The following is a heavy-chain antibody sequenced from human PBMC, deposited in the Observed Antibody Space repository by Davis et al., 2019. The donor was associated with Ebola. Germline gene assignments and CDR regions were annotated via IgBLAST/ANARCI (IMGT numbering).Heavy chain of an antibody. CDR1: GDSVSMKSAG. CDR2: TYYNSKWYY. Sequence: HSQTLSLTCAISGDSVSMKSAGWNWIRQSPSRGLEWLGRTYYNSKWYYDYAVSVKSRITINPDTSKNQFSLQLNSVTPEDTAVYYCAKVWLRTGIDVWGKGTTVTVSS. CDR3: AKVWLRTGIDV. D-gene: IGHD6-19*01. V-gene: IGHV6-1*01. J-gene: IGHJ6*04.